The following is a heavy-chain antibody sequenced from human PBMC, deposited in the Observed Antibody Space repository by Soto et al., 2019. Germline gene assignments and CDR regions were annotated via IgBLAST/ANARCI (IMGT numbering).Heavy chain of an antibody. CDR3: AKMRTRYCSGGGCYYSGMDV. CDR1: GLTFTSYG. CDR2: ISGSGDTS. V-gene: IGHV3-23*01. J-gene: IGHJ6*02. Sequence: GGSLRLSCSASGLTFTSYGMSWVRQAPGKGLEWVSTISGSGDTSFYADSVKGRFTISRDNSKNTLLLQMNSLRAEDTAVYYCAKMRTRYCSGGGCYYSGMDVWGQGTTVTVSS. D-gene: IGHD2-15*01.